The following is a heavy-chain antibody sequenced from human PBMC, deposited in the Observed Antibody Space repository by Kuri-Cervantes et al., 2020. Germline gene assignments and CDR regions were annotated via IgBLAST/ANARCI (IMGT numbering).Heavy chain of an antibody. CDR3: ARRVPGSSADY. J-gene: IGHJ4*02. Sequence: SQTLSLTCAVSGYSISSGYYWGWIRQPPGKGLEWIGSIYHSGTTYYNPSLKSRVTISVDTSKNQFSLKLNSVTAADTAVYYCARRVPGSSADYWGQGTLVTVSS. CDR1: GYSISSGYY. CDR2: IYHSGTT. D-gene: IGHD6-6*01. V-gene: IGHV4-38-2*01.